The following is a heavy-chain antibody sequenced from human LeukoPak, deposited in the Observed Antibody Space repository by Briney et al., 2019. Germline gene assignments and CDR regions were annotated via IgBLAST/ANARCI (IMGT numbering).Heavy chain of an antibody. J-gene: IGHJ5*02. D-gene: IGHD3-16*01. CDR2: INSDGSST. Sequence: GGSLRLSCAASGFTFSSYWMHWVRQAPGNGLVWVSRINSDGSSTSYADSVKGRFTISRDNAKNTLYLQMNSLRAEDTAVYYCAKDMTHGGLRSREHQHWFDPWGQGTLVTVSS. V-gene: IGHV3-74*01. CDR1: GFTFSSYW. CDR3: AKDMTHGGLRSREHQHWFDP.